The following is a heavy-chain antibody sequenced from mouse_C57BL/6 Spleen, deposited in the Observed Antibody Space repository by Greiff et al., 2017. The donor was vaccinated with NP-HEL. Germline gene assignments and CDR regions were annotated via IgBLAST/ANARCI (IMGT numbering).Heavy chain of an antibody. D-gene: IGHD2-12*01. J-gene: IGHJ4*01. CDR3: ARHRYDEDYAMDY. CDR1: GYTFTDYY. CDR2: IYPGSGNT. V-gene: IGHV1-76*01. Sequence: VQLKESGAELVRPGASVKLSCKASGYTFTDYYINWVKQRPGQGLEWIARIYPGSGNTYYNEKFKGKATMTAEKSSSTAYMQLSSLTSEDSAVYFCARHRYDEDYAMDYWGQGTSVTVSS.